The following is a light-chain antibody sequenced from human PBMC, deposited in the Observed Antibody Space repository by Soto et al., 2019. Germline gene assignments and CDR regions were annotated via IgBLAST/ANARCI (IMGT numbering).Light chain of an antibody. V-gene: IGKV3-15*01. Sequence: DTVMTQSPATLSVSPGERATLSCRASQSVSSNLAWYQQKPGQAIYGASTRATGIPARFSGSGSGTEFTLTISSLQSEDFAVYYCQQYNNWPPYTFGQGTKLEIK. J-gene: IGKJ2*01. CDR3: QQYNNWPPYT. CDR1: QSVSSN. CDR2: GAS.